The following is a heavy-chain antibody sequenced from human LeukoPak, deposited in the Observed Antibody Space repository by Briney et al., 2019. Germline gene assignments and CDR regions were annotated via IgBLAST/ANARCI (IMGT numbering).Heavy chain of an antibody. CDR1: GFTASSNY. CDR2: IYSGGST. CDR3: ARVFVVVPAAINYFDY. J-gene: IGHJ4*02. Sequence: GGSLRLSCAASGFTASSNYMSWVRQAPGKGLEWVSVIYSGGSTYYADSVKGRFTISRDNSKNTLYLQMNSLRAEDTAVYYCARVFVVVPAAINYFDYWGQGTLVTVSS. V-gene: IGHV3-53*01. D-gene: IGHD2-2*02.